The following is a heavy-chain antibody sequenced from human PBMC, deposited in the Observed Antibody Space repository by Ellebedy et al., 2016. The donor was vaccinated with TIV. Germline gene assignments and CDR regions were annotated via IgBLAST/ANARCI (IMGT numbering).Heavy chain of an antibody. CDR1: GGSINEYY. V-gene: IGHV4-59*01. CDR2: VYFTGAT. J-gene: IGHJ4*02. CDR3: ARGPKGSYYVS. Sequence: MPSETLSLTCTVSGGSINEYYWSWIRQPPGKGLEWIGYVYFTGATNFNPSLRSRVTISIDTSKTQFSLKMTSMTPADTAVYFCARGPKGSYYVSWGQGTLVTVSS.